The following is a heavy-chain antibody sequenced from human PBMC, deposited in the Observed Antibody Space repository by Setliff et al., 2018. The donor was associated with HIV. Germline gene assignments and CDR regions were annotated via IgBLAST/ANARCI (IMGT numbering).Heavy chain of an antibody. V-gene: IGHV4-61*01. D-gene: IGHD3-10*01. J-gene: IGHJ5*02. CDR2: IYTSGST. CDR1: GDCITSQSYY. Sequence: SETLSLTCNVSGDCITSQSYYWSWIRQPPGKGLEWIGYIYTSGSTSYNPSLKSRVTISVDTSKNQFSPKLSSVTAADTAVYYCARFGWFDPWGQGTLVTVSS. CDR3: ARFGWFDP.